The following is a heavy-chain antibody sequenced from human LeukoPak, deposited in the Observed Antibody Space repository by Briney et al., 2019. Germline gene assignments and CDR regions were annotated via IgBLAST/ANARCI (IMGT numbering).Heavy chain of an antibody. Sequence: ASVKVSCKASGGTFSSYAISWVRQAPGQGLEWMGGSIPIFGTANYAQKFQGRVTITADESTSTAYMELSSLRSEDTAVYYCAMPEGRRYSGFGSYFDYWGQGTLVTVSS. J-gene: IGHJ4*02. CDR3: AMPEGRRYSGFGSYFDY. D-gene: IGHD2-15*01. CDR2: SIPIFGTA. V-gene: IGHV1-69*01. CDR1: GGTFSSYA.